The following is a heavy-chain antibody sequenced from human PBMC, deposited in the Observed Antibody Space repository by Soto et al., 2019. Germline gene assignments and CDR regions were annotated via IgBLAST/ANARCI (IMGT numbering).Heavy chain of an antibody. V-gene: IGHV3-7*01. CDR2: IKQDGSEK. CDR3: ARDFHGWYRVGRGVDH. J-gene: IGHJ4*02. Sequence: EVQLVESGGGLVQPGGSLRLSCAASGFTFSSYWMSWVRQAPGKGLEWVANIKQDGSEKYYVDSVKGRFTISKDNAKNPLEPKRNRLIAEDPCVFYWARDFHGWYRVGRGVDHGGQGPLVPV. CDR1: GFTFSSYW. D-gene: IGHD6-19*01.